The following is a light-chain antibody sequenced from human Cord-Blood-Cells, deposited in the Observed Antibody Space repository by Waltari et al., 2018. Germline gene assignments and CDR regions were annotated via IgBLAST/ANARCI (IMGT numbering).Light chain of an antibody. V-gene: IGKV3-15*01. CDR3: QQYNNWGT. Sequence: EIVMTQSPATLSVSPGERATLSCRASQSVSSNLAWYQQKPGQAPRLIIYGASTRATGIPARFSGRGSGTEFTLTISILQSEDVAVYYCQQYNNWGTFGQGTKVEIK. CDR1: QSVSSN. CDR2: GAS. J-gene: IGKJ1*01.